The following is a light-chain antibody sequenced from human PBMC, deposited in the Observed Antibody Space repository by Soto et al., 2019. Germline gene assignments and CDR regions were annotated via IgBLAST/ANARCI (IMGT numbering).Light chain of an antibody. J-gene: IGKJ3*01. V-gene: IGKV1-39*01. CDR3: QQSSSTPPIT. CDR1: QSISSY. CDR2: AAS. Sequence: DIQMTQSPSSLSASVGDRVTITCRASQSISSYLNWYQQKPGKAPKLLIYAASSLQSGVPSRFSGSGSGTAFTLTISSLQPEDFATYYCQQSSSTPPITFGPGTKVDIK.